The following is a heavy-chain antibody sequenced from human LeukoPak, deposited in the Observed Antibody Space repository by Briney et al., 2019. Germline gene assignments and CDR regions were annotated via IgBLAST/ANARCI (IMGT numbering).Heavy chain of an antibody. V-gene: IGHV4-59*01. CDR3: ARVYSSGSRAFQH. J-gene: IGHJ1*01. D-gene: IGHD6-19*01. CDR1: GGSISSYY. CDR2: IYYSGST. Sequence: SETPSLTCTVSGGSISSYYWSWIRQPPGKGLEWIGYIYYSGSTNYNPSLKSRVTISVDTSKNQFSLKRSSVTAADTAVYYCARVYSSGSRAFQHWGQGALVTVSS.